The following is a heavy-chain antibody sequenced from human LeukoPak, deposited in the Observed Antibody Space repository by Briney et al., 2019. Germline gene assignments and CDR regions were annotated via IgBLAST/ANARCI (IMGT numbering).Heavy chain of an antibody. D-gene: IGHD5-12*01. CDR3: ARDPRGYSGYDNYYYYMDV. CDR1: TFTFSSFA. CDR2: ISSSGSNI. Sequence: GGSLRLSCAASTFTFSSFAMNWVRQAPGRGLEWLSYISSSGSNIYYADSVKGRFTISRDNAKNSLYLQMNSLRAEDTAVYYCARDPRGYSGYDNYYYYMDVWGKGTTVTVSS. J-gene: IGHJ6*03. V-gene: IGHV3-48*03.